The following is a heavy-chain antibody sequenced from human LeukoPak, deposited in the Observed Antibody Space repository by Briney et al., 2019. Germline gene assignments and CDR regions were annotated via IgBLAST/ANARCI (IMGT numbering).Heavy chain of an antibody. D-gene: IGHD6-19*01. V-gene: IGHV3-23*01. CDR1: GFTFSSYA. Sequence: QPGGSLRLSCAASGFTFSSYAMSWVRQAPGKGLEWVSAISGSGGSTYYADSVKGRFTISRDNSKNTLYLQMNSLRAEDTAVYYCAKIPYSSGWGLHYYYYYMDVWGKGTTVTISS. CDR3: AKIPYSSGWGLHYYYYYMDV. J-gene: IGHJ6*03. CDR2: ISGSGGST.